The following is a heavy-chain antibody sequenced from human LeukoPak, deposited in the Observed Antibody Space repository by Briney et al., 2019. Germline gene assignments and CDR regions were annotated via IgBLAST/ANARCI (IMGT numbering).Heavy chain of an antibody. CDR2: INHSGST. V-gene: IGHV4-34*01. CDR1: GGSFSGYY. Sequence: ASETLSLTCAVYGGSFSGYYWSWIRQPLGKGLEWIGEINHSGSTNYNPSLKSRVTISVDTSKNQFSLKLSSVTAADTAVYYCAREWGILGSYYYYMDVWGKGTTVTVSS. J-gene: IGHJ6*03. CDR3: AREWGILGSYYYYMDV. D-gene: IGHD2-15*01.